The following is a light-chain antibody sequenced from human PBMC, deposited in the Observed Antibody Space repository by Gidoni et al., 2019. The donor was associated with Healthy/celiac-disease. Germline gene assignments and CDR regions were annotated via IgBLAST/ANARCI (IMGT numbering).Light chain of an antibody. CDR2: VVS. CDR1: SSDVGGYNY. V-gene: IGLV2-11*01. CDR3: CSYAGSYNVV. J-gene: IGLJ2*01. Sequence: QSALTQPRSVSGSPGQPVTISCTGTSSDVGGYNYVSWYQQHPGKSPKPMIYVVSKRPSGVPDRFSGSKSGNTASRTISGLQAEDEADYYCCSYAGSYNVVFGGGTKLTVL.